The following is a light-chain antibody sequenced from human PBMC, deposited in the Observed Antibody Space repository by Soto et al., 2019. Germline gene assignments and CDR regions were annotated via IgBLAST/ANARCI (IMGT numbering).Light chain of an antibody. Sequence: EIVMTQSPATLSVSPGERATLSCRASQSVSSSLAWYQQKPGQAPRLLIYDASTRATAIPARFSGSGSGTEFTLTISSLQSEDYAIYYCQQYNNWPPWTFGQGTKVEIK. V-gene: IGKV3-15*01. J-gene: IGKJ1*01. CDR2: DAS. CDR1: QSVSSS. CDR3: QQYNNWPPWT.